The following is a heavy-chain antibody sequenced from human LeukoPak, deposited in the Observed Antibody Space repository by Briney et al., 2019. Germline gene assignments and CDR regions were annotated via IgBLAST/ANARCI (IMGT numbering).Heavy chain of an antibody. J-gene: IGHJ5*02. CDR2: ISYDGSNK. CDR1: GFTFSSYA. V-gene: IGHV3-30*04. CDR3: ARDDKHGYSSGWYVNWFDP. D-gene: IGHD6-19*01. Sequence: GGSLRLSCAASGFTFSSYAMHWVRQAPGKGLEWVAVISYDGSNKYYADSVKGRFTISRDNSKNTLYLQMNSLRAEDTAVYYCARDDKHGYSSGWYVNWFDPWGQGTLVTVSS.